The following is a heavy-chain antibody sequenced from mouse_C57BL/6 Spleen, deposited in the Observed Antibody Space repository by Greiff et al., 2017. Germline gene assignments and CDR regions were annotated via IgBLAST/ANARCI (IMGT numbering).Heavy chain of an antibody. CDR3: ARHETTVVATPYWYFDV. V-gene: IGHV5-6*02. CDR1: GFTFSSYG. D-gene: IGHD1-1*01. J-gene: IGHJ1*03. CDR2: ISSGGSYT. Sequence: DVKLVESGGDLVKPGGSLKLSCAASGFTFSSYGMSWVRQTPDKRLEWVATISSGGSYTYYPDSVKGRFTISRDNAKNTLYLQMSSLKSEDTAMYYCARHETTVVATPYWYFDVWGTGTTVTVSS.